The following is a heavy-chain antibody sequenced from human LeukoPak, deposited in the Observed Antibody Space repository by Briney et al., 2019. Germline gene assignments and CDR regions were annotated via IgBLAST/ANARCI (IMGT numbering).Heavy chain of an antibody. CDR1: GFTFSSYG. CDR2: IWYDGNNK. V-gene: IGHV3-33*06. D-gene: IGHD5-18*01. CDR3: AKDWGYTTMVSYYFDY. Sequence: PGGSLRLSCAASGFTFSSYGMRWVRQAPDKGLEWVAVIWYDGNNKYYADSVKGRFTISRDNSKNTLYLQMNSLRVEDTAVYYCAKDWGYTTMVSYYFDYWGQGALVTVSS. J-gene: IGHJ4*02.